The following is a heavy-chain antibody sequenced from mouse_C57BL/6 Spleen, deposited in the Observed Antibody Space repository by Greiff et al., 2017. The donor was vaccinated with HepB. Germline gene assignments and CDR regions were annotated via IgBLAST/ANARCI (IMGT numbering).Heavy chain of an antibody. CDR2: INYDGSST. Sequence: DVQLVESEGGLVQPGSSMKLSCKASGFTFSDYYMAWVRQVPEKGLEWVANINYDGSSTYYLDSLKSRFIISRDNATNILYLQMSSLKSEDTATYYCARDRSYYYGSSYGAMDYWGQGTSVTVSS. D-gene: IGHD1-1*01. V-gene: IGHV5-16*01. CDR3: ARDRSYYYGSSYGAMDY. J-gene: IGHJ4*01. CDR1: GFTFSDYY.